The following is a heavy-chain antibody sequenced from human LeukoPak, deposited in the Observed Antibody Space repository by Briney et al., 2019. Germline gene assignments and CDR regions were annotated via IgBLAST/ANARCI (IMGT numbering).Heavy chain of an antibody. CDR3: ATGPVLIDNYYYMDV. D-gene: IGHD3-10*01. CDR2: IIPIFGTA. V-gene: IGHV1-69*05. Sequence: GSSVKVSCKASGGTFSSYAISWVRQAPGQGLEWMGGIIPIFGTANYAQKFQGRVTITTDESTSTAYMELSSLRSEDTAVYYCATGPVLIDNYYYMDVWGKGTTVTVSS. J-gene: IGHJ6*03. CDR1: GGTFSSYA.